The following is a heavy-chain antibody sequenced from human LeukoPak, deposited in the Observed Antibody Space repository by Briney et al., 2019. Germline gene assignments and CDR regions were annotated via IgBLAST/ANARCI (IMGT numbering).Heavy chain of an antibody. CDR2: SYTVDSDS. D-gene: IGHD2-21*02. J-gene: IGHJ3*01. V-gene: IGHV5-51*01. CDR3: ATGHHVVVATATWASDAFDL. Sequence: GEALEISWQGSGCHFTSYWIVWGRQLPGKGVGGGGISYTVDSDSRLSPSLQGQVTLSAHKSITTAYLQWHSLQASDTAMYYCATGHHVVVATATWASDAFDLWGQGTMVIVSS. CDR1: GCHFTSYW.